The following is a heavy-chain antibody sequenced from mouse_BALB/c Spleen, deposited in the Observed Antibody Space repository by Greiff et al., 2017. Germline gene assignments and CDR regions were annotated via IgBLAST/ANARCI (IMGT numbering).Heavy chain of an antibody. CDR1: GYSFTGYF. Sequence: DVKLQESGPELVKPGASVKISCKASGYSFTGYFMNWVMQSHGKSLEWIGRINPYNGDTFYNQKFKGKATLTVDKSSSTAHMELRSLASEDSAVYYCARRSTTVVFDYWGQGTTLTVSS. CDR3: ARRSTTVVFDY. J-gene: IGHJ2*01. D-gene: IGHD1-1*01. V-gene: IGHV1-20*02. CDR2: INPYNGDT.